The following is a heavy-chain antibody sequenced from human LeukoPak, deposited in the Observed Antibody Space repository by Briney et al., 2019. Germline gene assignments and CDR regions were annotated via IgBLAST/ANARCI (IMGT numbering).Heavy chain of an antibody. Sequence: SETLSLTCTVSGGSISSYYWSWIRQPPGKGLEWIGYIYYSGSTNYNPSLKSRVTISVDTSKNQFSLKLSSVTAADTAVYYCARGGVLWTYDYWGQGTLVTVSS. J-gene: IGHJ4*02. V-gene: IGHV4-59*01. CDR2: IYYSGST. D-gene: IGHD3/OR15-3a*01. CDR1: GGSISSYY. CDR3: ARGGVLWTYDY.